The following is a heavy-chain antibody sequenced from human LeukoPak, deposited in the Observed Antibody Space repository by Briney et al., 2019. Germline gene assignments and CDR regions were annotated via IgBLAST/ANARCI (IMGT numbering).Heavy chain of an antibody. CDR2: IYSGGST. D-gene: IGHD4-17*01. V-gene: IGHV3-53*05. J-gene: IGHJ2*01. CDR3: AKDPRSVTTAWYFDL. CDR1: GFTVSSNY. Sequence: GGSLRLSCAASGFTVSSNYMSWVRQAPGKGLEWVSVIYSGGSTYYADSVKGRFTISRDNSKNTLYLQMNSLRAEDTALYYCAKDPRSVTTAWYFDLWGRGTLVTVSS.